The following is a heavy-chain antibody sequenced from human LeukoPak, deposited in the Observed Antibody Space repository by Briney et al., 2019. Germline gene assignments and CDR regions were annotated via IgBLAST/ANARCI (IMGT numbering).Heavy chain of an antibody. CDR3: ARGLSYYYDSSGYHHFDY. CDR2: IGAYNGNT. CDR1: GYTFTSYG. D-gene: IGHD3-22*01. Sequence: GASLRLSCKASGYTFTSYGISWVRQAPGHRLEWMGWIGAYNGNTNYAQKLQGRVTMTTDTSTSTAYMELRSLRSDDTAVYYCARGLSYYYDSSGYHHFDYWGQGTLVTVSS. V-gene: IGHV1-18*01. J-gene: IGHJ4*02.